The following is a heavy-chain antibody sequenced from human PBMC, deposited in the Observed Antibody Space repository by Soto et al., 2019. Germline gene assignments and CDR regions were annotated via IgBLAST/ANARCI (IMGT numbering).Heavy chain of an antibody. J-gene: IGHJ4*02. CDR3: AKDRRVVAVAAPFDY. CDR2: ISYDGSNK. D-gene: IGHD6-19*01. CDR1: GFTFSSYG. Sequence: QVQLVESGGGVVQPGRSLRLSCAASGFTFSSYGMHWVRQAPGKGLEWVAVISYDGSNKYYADSVKGRFTISRDNSKNTLYLQMNSLRAEDTAVYYCAKDRRVVAVAAPFDYWGQGTLVTASS. V-gene: IGHV3-30*18.